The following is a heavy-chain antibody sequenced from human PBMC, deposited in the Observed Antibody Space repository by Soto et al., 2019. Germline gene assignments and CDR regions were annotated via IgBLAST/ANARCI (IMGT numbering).Heavy chain of an antibody. CDR1: GFTFGNYA. CDR3: AKGGGAPGYPIDY. CDR2: ISYDGSKR. D-gene: IGHD3-9*01. Sequence: QVQLGESGGGVVQPGKSLRLSCVGSGFTFGNYAMYWVRQAPGKGLEWVAFISYDGSKRYHADSVKGQFTISRDNARNTLYLQMDRLRPEDTAVYYCAKGGGAPGYPIDYWGVGTLVTVSS. J-gene: IGHJ4*02. V-gene: IGHV3-30*18.